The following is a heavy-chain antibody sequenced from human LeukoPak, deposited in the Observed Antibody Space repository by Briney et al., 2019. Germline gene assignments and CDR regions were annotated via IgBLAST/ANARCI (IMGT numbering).Heavy chain of an antibody. V-gene: IGHV4-39*01. D-gene: IGHD3-22*01. CDR3: ARVRVVVVNYYFDY. J-gene: IGHJ4*02. CDR2: IYYSGST. CDR1: VGSISGSSYY. Sequence: SETLSLTCPVSVGSISGSSYYWGWIGQPPGKGLEWIGSIYYSGSTYYNPSLKSRVTISVDTSKNQFSLKLSSVTAADTAVYYCARVRVVVVNYYFDYWGQGTLVTVSS.